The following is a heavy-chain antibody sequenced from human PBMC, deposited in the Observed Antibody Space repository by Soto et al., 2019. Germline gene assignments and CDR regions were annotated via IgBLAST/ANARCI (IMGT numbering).Heavy chain of an antibody. D-gene: IGHD2-2*01. CDR1: GYTFTSYG. Sequence: QVQLVQSGAEVMKPGASVKVSCKASGYTFTSYGISWVRQAPGQGLEWMGWISAYNGNTNYAQKLQGRVTMTTDTSTSTAYMELRSLRSDDTAVYYCARDRDIVVVPAAILGAYYYYYMDVWGKGTTVTVSS. V-gene: IGHV1-18*01. CDR2: ISAYNGNT. CDR3: ARDRDIVVVPAAILGAYYYYYMDV. J-gene: IGHJ6*03.